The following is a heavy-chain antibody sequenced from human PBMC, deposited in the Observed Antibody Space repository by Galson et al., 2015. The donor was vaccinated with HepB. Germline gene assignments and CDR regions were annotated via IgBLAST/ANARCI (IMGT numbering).Heavy chain of an antibody. CDR3: AADSSRGNAFDI. V-gene: IGHV1-58*01. CDR2: IVVGSGNT. J-gene: IGHJ3*02. CDR1: GFTFTSSA. D-gene: IGHD3-16*01. Sequence: SVKVSCKASGFTFTSSAVQWVRQARGQRLEWIGWIVVGSGNTNYAQKFQERVTITRDMSTSTAYMELSSLRSEDTAVYYCAADSSRGNAFDIWGQGTMVTVSS.